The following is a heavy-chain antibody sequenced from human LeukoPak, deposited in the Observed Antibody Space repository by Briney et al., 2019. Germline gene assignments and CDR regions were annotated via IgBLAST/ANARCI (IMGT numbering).Heavy chain of an antibody. CDR3: ARDMVRGVINWSFDY. CDR2: IWYDGSNK. J-gene: IGHJ4*02. V-gene: IGHV3-33*01. CDR1: GFTFSSYG. D-gene: IGHD3-10*01. Sequence: GRSLRLSCAASGFTFSSYGMHWVRQAPGKGLEWVAVIWYDGSNKYYADSVKGRFTISRDNSKNTLYLQMNSLRAEDTAVYYCARDMVRGVINWSFDYWGQGTLVTVSS.